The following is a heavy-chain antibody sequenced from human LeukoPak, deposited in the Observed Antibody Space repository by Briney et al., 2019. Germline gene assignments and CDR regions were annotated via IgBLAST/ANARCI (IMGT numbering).Heavy chain of an antibody. D-gene: IGHD3-3*01. Sequence: ASVEVSCKTSGFTFTGYYIHWVRQATGQGLEWMGWMNPHSGNTGYAQKFQGRVTITRNTSISTAYMDLSSLRSEDTAVYYCTRSTVGVANWFDPWGQGTLVTVSS. V-gene: IGHV1-8*03. J-gene: IGHJ5*02. CDR3: TRSTVGVANWFDP. CDR2: MNPHSGNT. CDR1: GFTFTGYY.